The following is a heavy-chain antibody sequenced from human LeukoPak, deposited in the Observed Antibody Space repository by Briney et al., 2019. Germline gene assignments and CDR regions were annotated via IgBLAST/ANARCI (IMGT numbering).Heavy chain of an antibody. CDR1: TXTSXX. Sequence: TXTSXXISWVRXXXGQGLEGMGWISAYNGNTNYAQKLQGRVTMTTDTSTSTAYMELRSLRSDDTAVYYCARATVVGAEYFDYWGQGTLVTVSS. D-gene: IGHD1-26*01. J-gene: IGHJ4*02. V-gene: IGHV1-18*01. CDR3: ARATVVGAEYFDY. CDR2: ISAYNGNT.